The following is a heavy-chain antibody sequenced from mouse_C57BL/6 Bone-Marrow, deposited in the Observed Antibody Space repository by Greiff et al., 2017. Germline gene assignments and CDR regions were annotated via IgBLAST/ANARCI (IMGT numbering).Heavy chain of an antibody. CDR3: ARHYYGSSYYAMDY. D-gene: IGHD1-1*01. CDR1: GFTFSSYT. CDR2: ISNGGGST. J-gene: IGHJ4*01. Sequence: EVHLVESGGGLVQPGGSLKLSCAASGFTFSSYTMSWVRQTPEKRLEWVAYISNGGGSTYYPDTVKGRFTISRDNAKNTLYLQMSSLKSEDTAMYYCARHYYGSSYYAMDYGGQGNAVTVTS. V-gene: IGHV5-12-2*01.